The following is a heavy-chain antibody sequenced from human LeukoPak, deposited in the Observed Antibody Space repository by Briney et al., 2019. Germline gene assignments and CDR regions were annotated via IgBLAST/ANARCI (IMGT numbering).Heavy chain of an antibody. V-gene: IGHV3-20*04. J-gene: IGHJ4*02. Sequence: GGSLRLSCAASGFTFDDYGMGWVRQAPGKGLEWVSGINWNGGSTGYADSVKGRFTISRDNAKNSLYLQMNSLRAEDTALYYCARDYYYDSSGYYKAFDYWGQGTLVTVSS. CDR2: INWNGGST. D-gene: IGHD3-22*01. CDR1: GFTFDDYG. CDR3: ARDYYYDSSGYYKAFDY.